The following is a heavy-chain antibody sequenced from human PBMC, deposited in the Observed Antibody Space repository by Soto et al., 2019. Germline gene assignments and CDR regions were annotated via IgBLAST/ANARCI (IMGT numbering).Heavy chain of an antibody. CDR2: IKQDGSEK. CDR3: ARVVGATQMDFDY. D-gene: IGHD1-26*01. V-gene: IGHV3-7*01. CDR1: GFTFSSYW. J-gene: IGHJ4*02. Sequence: GSLRLSCAASGFTFSSYWMTWVRQAPGKGLEWVANIKQDGSEKYYVDSVGGRFTMSRDNAKNSLYLQMNSLRAEDTAVYYCARVVGATQMDFDYWGQGTLVTVSS.